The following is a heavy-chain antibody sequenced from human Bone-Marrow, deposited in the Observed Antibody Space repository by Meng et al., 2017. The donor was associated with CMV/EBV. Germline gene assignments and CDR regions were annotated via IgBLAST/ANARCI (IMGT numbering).Heavy chain of an antibody. CDR1: GGTFSSYA. D-gene: IGHD2-2*02. V-gene: IGHV1-69*10. J-gene: IGHJ4*02. CDR2: IIPILGIA. CDR3: ARGLLLYASL. Sequence: SVKVSCKASGGTFSSYAISWVRQAPGQGLEWMGGIIPILGIANYAQKFQGRATITADKSTSTAYMELRSLRSDDTAVYYCARGLLLYASLWGQGTPVTVSS.